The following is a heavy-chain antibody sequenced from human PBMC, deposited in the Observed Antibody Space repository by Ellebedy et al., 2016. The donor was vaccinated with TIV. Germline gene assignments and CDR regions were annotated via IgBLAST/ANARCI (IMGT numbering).Heavy chain of an antibody. CDR1: GLTFSIYD. D-gene: IGHD6-25*01. CDR2: IWGNGGKT. CDR3: ANLHPAAAGRRRGS. Sequence: GESLKISCAASGLTFSIYDMSWVRQRPGKGLEWVSSIWGNGGKTYHADSVKGRFTISRDNSNNTLYLQMNNLRAEDTAVYYCANLHPAAAGRRRGSWGQGTLVTVSS. V-gene: IGHV3-23*01. J-gene: IGHJ4*02.